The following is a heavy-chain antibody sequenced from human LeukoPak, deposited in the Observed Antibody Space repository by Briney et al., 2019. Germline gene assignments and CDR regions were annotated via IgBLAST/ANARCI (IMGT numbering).Heavy chain of an antibody. Sequence: GGSLRLSCAASGFHFSSYWMSWVRQAPGKGLEWVANIKQDGGEKFYVDSVKGRFTISRDNAKNSLYLQMNSLRAEDTAVYYCAREDHSNYNYWGQRTLVTVSS. CDR1: GFHFSSYW. CDR3: AREDHSNYNY. J-gene: IGHJ4*02. V-gene: IGHV3-7*01. D-gene: IGHD4-11*01. CDR2: IKQDGGEK.